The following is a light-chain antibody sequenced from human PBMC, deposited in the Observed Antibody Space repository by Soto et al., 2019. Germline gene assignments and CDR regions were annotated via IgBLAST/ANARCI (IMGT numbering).Light chain of an antibody. CDR1: QSVRSS. CDR2: DAS. J-gene: IGKJ4*01. V-gene: IGKV3-11*01. CDR3: QQRSDWPPELT. Sequence: EIVLTQSPATLSLSPGDRATLSCRASQSVRSSLAWFQQKPGQAPRLLIYDASKRATGIPARFSGSASGADFTLTTSSLEPGDFAVYYCQQRSDWPPELTFGGGTKVDIK.